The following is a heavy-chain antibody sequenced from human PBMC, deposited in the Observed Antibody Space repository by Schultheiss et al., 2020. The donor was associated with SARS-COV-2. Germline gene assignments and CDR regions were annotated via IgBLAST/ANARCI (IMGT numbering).Heavy chain of an antibody. CDR3: ARDQRYSYGSGETGYYGMDV. V-gene: IGHV6-1*01. J-gene: IGHJ6*02. CDR2: TYYRSKWYN. CDR1: GDSVSSNSAA. Sequence: SQTLSLTCAISGDSVSSNSAAWNWIRQSPSRGLEWLGRTYYRSKWYNDYAVSVKSRITINPDTSKNQFSLQLNSVTPEDTAVYYCARDQRYSYGSGETGYYGMDVWGQGTTVTVSS. D-gene: IGHD5-18*01.